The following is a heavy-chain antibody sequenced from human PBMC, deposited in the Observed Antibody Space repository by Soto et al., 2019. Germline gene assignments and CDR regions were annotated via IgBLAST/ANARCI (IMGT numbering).Heavy chain of an antibody. CDR3: ARHPPPGYYYDSSGYYGYFKH. Sequence: VGSLRLSCASSVFTFWTYAMSCVRQAPGKWLEWVSVISGTGGGTSYADSVKGRFTISRDNSKNTLYLQMNSLGVEDTAVYYCARHPPPGYYYDSSGYYGYFKHWGQGTPVTVSS. CDR2: ISGTGGGT. V-gene: IGHV3-23*01. D-gene: IGHD3-22*01. J-gene: IGHJ1*01. CDR1: VFTFWTYA.